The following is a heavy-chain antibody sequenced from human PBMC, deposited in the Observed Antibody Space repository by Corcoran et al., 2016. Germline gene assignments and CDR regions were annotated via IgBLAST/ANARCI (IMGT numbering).Heavy chain of an antibody. CDR2: IYYSGST. Sequence: QLQLQESGPGLVKPSETLSLTCTVSGGSISSSSYYWGWIRQPPGKGLEWIGSIYYSGSTYYNPSLKSRVTISVDTSKNQFSLKLSSVTAADTAVYYCAGDVRRWGGSYFDYWGQGTLVTVSS. V-gene: IGHV4-39*07. CDR1: GGSISSSSYY. D-gene: IGHD1-26*01. CDR3: AGDVRRWGGSYFDY. J-gene: IGHJ4*02.